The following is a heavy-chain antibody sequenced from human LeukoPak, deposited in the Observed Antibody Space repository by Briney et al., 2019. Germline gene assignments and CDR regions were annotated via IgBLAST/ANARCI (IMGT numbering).Heavy chain of an antibody. CDR3: ARFRYYGSGSYPSYYYGMDV. V-gene: IGHV4-4*02. CDR1: GGSVTSTN. CDR2: IYYSGST. D-gene: IGHD3-10*01. J-gene: IGHJ6*02. Sequence: SETLSLTCDVSGGSVTSTNWWTWVRQPPGKGLERIGYIYYSGSTNYNPSLKSRVTISVDTSKNQFSLKLSSVTAADTAVYYCARFRYYGSGSYPSYYYGMDVWGQGTTVTVSS.